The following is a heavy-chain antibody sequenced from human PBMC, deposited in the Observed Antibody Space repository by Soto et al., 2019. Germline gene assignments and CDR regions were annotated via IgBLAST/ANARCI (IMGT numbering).Heavy chain of an antibody. Sequence: GGSLRLSCAASGFTFSSYGMHWVRQAPGKGLEWVAVIWYDGSNKYYADSVKGRFTISRDNSKNTLYLQMNSLRAEDTAVYYCARERPDCSGGSCYGGYYYYGMDVWGQGTTVTVSS. J-gene: IGHJ6*02. CDR3: ARERPDCSGGSCYGGYYYYGMDV. D-gene: IGHD2-15*01. CDR1: GFTFSSYG. V-gene: IGHV3-33*01. CDR2: IWYDGSNK.